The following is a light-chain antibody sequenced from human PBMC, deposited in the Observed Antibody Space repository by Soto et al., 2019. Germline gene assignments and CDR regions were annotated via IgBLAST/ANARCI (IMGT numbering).Light chain of an antibody. CDR2: GAS. Sequence: EIVLTQSPGTLSLSPGERATLSCRASHSVSSNYVAWYHQKPGQAPRLLIYGASSRATGVPDRFSGSGSGTDFTLTISRLEPEDFAVYYCQQYGSSPPYTFGQGTKLEIK. CDR3: QQYGSSPPYT. CDR1: HSVSSNY. V-gene: IGKV3-20*01. J-gene: IGKJ2*01.